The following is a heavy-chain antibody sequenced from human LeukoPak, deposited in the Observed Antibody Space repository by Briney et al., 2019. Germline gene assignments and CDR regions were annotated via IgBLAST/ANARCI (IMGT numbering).Heavy chain of an antibody. CDR3: ARGGLIVVKEKAFDI. D-gene: IGHD3-22*01. CDR2: IYYSGST. J-gene: IGHJ3*02. CDR1: GGSISSSSYY. Sequence: SETLSLTCTVSGGSISSSSYYWGWIRQPPGKGLEWIGSIYYSGSTYYNPSLKSRVTISVDTSKNQFSLKLSSVTAADTAVYYCARGGLIVVKEKAFDIWGQGTMVTVSS. V-gene: IGHV4-39*01.